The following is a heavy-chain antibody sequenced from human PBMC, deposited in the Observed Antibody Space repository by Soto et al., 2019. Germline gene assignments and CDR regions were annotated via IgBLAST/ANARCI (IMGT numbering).Heavy chain of an antibody. D-gene: IGHD3-10*01. J-gene: IGHJ3*02. CDR2: IYYSGST. Sequence: PSETLSLTCTVSGGSISSYYWSWIRQPPGKGLEWIGYIYYSGSTNYNPSLKSRVTISVDTSKNQFSLKLSSVTAADTAVYYCERARGSGSYSYTADAFDIWGQGTMVNVSS. V-gene: IGHV4-59*01. CDR3: ERARGSGSYSYTADAFDI. CDR1: GGSISSYY.